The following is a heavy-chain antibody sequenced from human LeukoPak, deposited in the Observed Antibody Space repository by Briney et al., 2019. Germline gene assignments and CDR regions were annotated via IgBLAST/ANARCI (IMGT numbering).Heavy chain of an antibody. V-gene: IGHV5-51*01. D-gene: IGHD2-15*01. CDR2: VFPGDSDT. J-gene: IGHJ5*02. Sequence: GDSLKISCKGSGYSFTTYWLGWVRQMPGKGPELMGIVFPGDSDTRYSPSFQGQVTISADKSISTAYLQWSSLKASDTAMYYCARLPRAAELHKNWFDPWGQGTLVTVSS. CDR1: GYSFTTYW. CDR3: ARLPRAAELHKNWFDP.